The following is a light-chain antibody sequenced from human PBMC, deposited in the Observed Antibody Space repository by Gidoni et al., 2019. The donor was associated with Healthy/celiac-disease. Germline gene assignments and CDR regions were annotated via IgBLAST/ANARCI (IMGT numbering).Light chain of an antibody. J-gene: IGKJ4*01. V-gene: IGKV3-15*01. CDR3: QQYNNWLPLT. CDR1: QSVSSN. Sequence: EIVMTQSPATLSVSPGERATLSCRASQSVSSNLAWYKHKPGQAPSLLIYGASPRATGIPARFSGSGSGTEFTLTISSLQSEDFAVYYCQQYNNWLPLTFGGGTKVEIK. CDR2: GAS.